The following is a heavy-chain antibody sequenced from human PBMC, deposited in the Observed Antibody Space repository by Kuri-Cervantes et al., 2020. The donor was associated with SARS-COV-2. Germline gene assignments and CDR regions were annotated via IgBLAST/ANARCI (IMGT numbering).Heavy chain of an antibody. CDR3: ARIYSSGWYLGNGVDY. CDR2: ISYDGSNK. Sequence: GESLKISCAASGFTFSSYGMHWVRQAPGKGLEWVAVISYDGSNKYYADSVKGRFTISRDNSKNTLYLQMNSLRAEDTAVYYCARIYSSGWYLGNGVDYWGQGTLVTVSS. D-gene: IGHD6-19*01. CDR1: GFTFSSYG. V-gene: IGHV3-30*19. J-gene: IGHJ4*02.